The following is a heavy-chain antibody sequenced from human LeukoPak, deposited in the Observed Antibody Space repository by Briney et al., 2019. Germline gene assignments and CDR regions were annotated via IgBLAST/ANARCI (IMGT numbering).Heavy chain of an antibody. D-gene: IGHD6-19*01. J-gene: IGHJ4*02. Sequence: ASVKVSCKASGYTFSDYYMHWVRQAPGQGLEWMEWINPKSGGTNYAQKFQGRVTMTRDTSISTTYMELSRLRSDDTAVYYCAREADYYGYWGQGTLVTVSS. CDR3: AREADYYGY. V-gene: IGHV1-2*02. CDR1: GYTFSDYY. CDR2: INPKSGGT.